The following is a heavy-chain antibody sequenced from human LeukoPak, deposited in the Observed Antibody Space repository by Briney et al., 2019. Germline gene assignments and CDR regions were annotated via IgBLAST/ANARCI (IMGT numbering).Heavy chain of an antibody. V-gene: IGHV3-48*04. CDR1: GFTFSSYS. D-gene: IGHD3-22*01. J-gene: IGHJ5*02. CDR2: ISSSGSTI. CDR3: ARGYYYDSSGPNWFDP. Sequence: GGSLRLSCAASGFTFSSYSMNWVRQAPGKGLEWVSYISSSGSTIYYADSVKGRFTISRDNAKNSLYLQMNSLRAEGTAVYYCARGYYYDSSGPNWFDPWGQGTLVTVSS.